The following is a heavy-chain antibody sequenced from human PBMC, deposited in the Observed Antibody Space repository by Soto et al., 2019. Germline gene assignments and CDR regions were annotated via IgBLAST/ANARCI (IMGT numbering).Heavy chain of an antibody. Sequence: ASVKVSCKASGYTFSNYGVNWVRQAPGQGLEWLGYIMAYNNNPHYAQKFVGRVTMTADTSTSTAFLELRSLTSDDTAVYYGARGGMGKSYWTLDSWGQGTQVTVSS. CDR3: ARGGMGKSYWTLDS. V-gene: IGHV1-18*01. D-gene: IGHD1-26*01. J-gene: IGHJ4*02. CDR2: IMAYNNNP. CDR1: GYTFSNYG.